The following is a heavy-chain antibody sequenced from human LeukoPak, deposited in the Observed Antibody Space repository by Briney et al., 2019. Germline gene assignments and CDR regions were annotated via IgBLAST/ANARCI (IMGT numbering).Heavy chain of an antibody. CDR3: ARVPKNTIYGMDV. Sequence: VASVKVSCKASGYTFTSYYMHWVRQASGQGLEWMGIINPSGGSTSYAQKFQGRVTMTRDTSMSTVYMELSSLRSEDTAVYYCARVPKNTIYGMDVWGQGTTVTVSS. J-gene: IGHJ6*02. CDR1: GYTFTSYY. CDR2: INPSGGST. D-gene: IGHD1/OR15-1a*01. V-gene: IGHV1-46*01.